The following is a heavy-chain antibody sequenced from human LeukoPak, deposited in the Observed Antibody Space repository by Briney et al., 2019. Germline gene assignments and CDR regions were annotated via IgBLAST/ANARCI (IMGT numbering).Heavy chain of an antibody. D-gene: IGHD6-13*01. CDR2: INPNSGGT. J-gene: IGHJ6*03. Sequence: ASVKVSCKASGYTFTGYYMHWVRQAPGQGLEWMGWINPNSGGTNYAQKFQGRVTMTRDTSISTAYMELSRLRSDDTAVYYCASGISDEIAAAAGWYYYYMDVWGKGTTVTVSS. CDR3: ASGISDEIAAAAGWYYYYMDV. V-gene: IGHV1-2*02. CDR1: GYTFTGYY.